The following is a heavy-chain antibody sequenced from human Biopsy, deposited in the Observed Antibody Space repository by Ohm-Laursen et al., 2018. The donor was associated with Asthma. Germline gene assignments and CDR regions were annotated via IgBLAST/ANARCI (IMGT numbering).Heavy chain of an antibody. D-gene: IGHD6-19*01. V-gene: IGHV3-30-3*01. CDR3: AREGIAVAHFDY. CDR1: GFTLSSYA. CDR2: ISYGGSNK. Sequence: SLRLSCTASGFTLSSYAMHWVRQAPGKGLEWVAVISYGGSNKYYADSVKGRFTISRDNSKNTLYLQMNSLRAEDTAVYYCAREGIAVAHFDYWGQGTLVTVSS. J-gene: IGHJ4*02.